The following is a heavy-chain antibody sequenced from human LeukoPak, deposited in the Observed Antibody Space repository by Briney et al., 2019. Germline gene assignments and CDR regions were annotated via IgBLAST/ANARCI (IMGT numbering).Heavy chain of an antibody. J-gene: IGHJ5*01. CDR1: GDSIGSYY. Sequence: SETLSPTCSVSGDSIGSYYWTWIRQSAGKGLEWIGYIFYSGSTNYSPSLKSRVTISVDTSNNQFSLQLRSVTAADTAIYYCARGRARDGSFPWLDSWGKGTLVTVSS. CDR2: IFYSGST. V-gene: IGHV4-59*01. CDR3: ARGRARDGSFPWLDS. D-gene: IGHD3-10*01.